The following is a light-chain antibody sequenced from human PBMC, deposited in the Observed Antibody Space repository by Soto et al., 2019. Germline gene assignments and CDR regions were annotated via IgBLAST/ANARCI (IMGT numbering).Light chain of an antibody. J-gene: IGKJ1*01. CDR3: QQSFSTPRT. CDR1: QDISNY. V-gene: IGKV1-33*01. Sequence: DIQMTQSPSSLSASVGDRVTITCQARQDISNYLNWYQQKPGKAPKLLIYDASNLEIGVPSRFSGSGSGTDVTFTISSLQPEDFATYYCQQSFSTPRTFGQGTKVEIK. CDR2: DAS.